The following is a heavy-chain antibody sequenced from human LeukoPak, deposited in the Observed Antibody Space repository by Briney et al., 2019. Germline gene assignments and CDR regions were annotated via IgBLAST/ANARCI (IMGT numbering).Heavy chain of an antibody. D-gene: IGHD1-26*01. CDR2: INTNTGNP. CDR1: GYTFTYYG. V-gene: IGHV7-4-1*02. J-gene: IGHJ6*03. CDR3: ARDLGGGAPADLYYYYYMDV. Sequence: ASVKVSCKASGYTFTYYGLNWVRQAPGQGLEWMGWINTNTGNPTYAQGFTGRFVFSLDTSVSTVYLQISSLKAEDTAVYYCARDLGGGAPADLYYYYYMDVWGKGTTVTVSS.